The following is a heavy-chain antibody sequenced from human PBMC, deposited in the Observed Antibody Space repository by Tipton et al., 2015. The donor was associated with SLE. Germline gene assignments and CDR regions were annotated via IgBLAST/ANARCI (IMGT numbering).Heavy chain of an antibody. J-gene: IGHJ6*02. D-gene: IGHD3-22*01. V-gene: IGHV1-8*01. CDR3: ARDYDSSGFYYYYYGMDV. CDR1: GYTFAIFD. Sequence: QSGPEVKRPGATVRVSCKASGYTFAIFDIHWVRQAPGQGLEWMGWVNPNSGNTAYAQKFQGRVTMTRDTSTSTAYMELSSLRSDDTAVYYCARDYDSSGFYYYYYGMDVWGQGTTVTVSS. CDR2: VNPNSGNT.